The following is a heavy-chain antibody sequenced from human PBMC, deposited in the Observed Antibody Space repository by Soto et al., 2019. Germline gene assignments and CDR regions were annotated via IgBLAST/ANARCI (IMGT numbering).Heavy chain of an antibody. Sequence: QVQLVQSGAEVKKPGSSVKVSCKASGGTFSSYAISWVRQAPGQGLEWMGGIIPIFGTANYAQKFQGRVTITADESTSTAYMELSSLRSEDTAVYYCATAAAGTPNHNYYYYYGMDVWGQGTTVTVSS. D-gene: IGHD6-13*01. J-gene: IGHJ6*02. CDR3: ATAAAGTPNHNYYYYYGMDV. CDR1: GGTFSSYA. V-gene: IGHV1-69*01. CDR2: IIPIFGTA.